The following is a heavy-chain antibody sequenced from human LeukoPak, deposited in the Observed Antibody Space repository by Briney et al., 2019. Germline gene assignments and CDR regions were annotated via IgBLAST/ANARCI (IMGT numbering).Heavy chain of an antibody. CDR3: ARVLSPGENVDY. V-gene: IGHV3-21*01. CDR2: ISSSSSYI. CDR1: GFTFSSYS. J-gene: IGHJ4*02. Sequence: GGSLRLSCAASGFTFSSYSMNWVRQAPGKGLEWVSSISSSSSYIHYADSVKGRFTISRDNAKNSLYLQMNSLRAEDTAVYYCARVLSPGENVDYWGQGTLVTVSS. D-gene: IGHD7-27*01.